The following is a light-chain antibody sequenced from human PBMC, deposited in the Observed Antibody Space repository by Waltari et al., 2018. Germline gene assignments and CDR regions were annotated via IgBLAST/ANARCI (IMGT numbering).Light chain of an antibody. CDR1: QLGDKS. Sequence: SYDLTQPPSVSASPGQTASIACFGDQLGDKSVSWYQQKPGQSPVLVIYQDTKRPSVIPERFSASNYGNTATLTVSETQAVDAASYYCQTWDSNTVVSGGGTTLTVL. CDR3: QTWDSNTVV. CDR2: QDT. V-gene: IGLV3-1*01. J-gene: IGLJ2*01.